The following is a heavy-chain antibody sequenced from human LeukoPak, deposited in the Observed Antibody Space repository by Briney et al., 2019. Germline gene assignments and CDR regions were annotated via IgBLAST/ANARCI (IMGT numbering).Heavy chain of an antibody. CDR3: ARGDVVGATTGFDY. D-gene: IGHD1-26*01. V-gene: IGHV3-21*01. J-gene: IGHJ4*02. Sequence: PGGSLRLSCAASGFTFSSYSMNWVRQAPGKGLEWVSYISSSSSYTYYADSVKGRFAISTDNAKNSLYMQMHSLRAEDTAVYYCARGDVVGATTGFDYWGQGTLVTVSS. CDR1: GFTFSSYS. CDR2: ISSSSSYT.